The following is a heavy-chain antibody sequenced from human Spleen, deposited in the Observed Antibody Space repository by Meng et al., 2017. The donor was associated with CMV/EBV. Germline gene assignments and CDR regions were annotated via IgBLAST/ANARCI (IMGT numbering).Heavy chain of an antibody. CDR3: ARSRDGYNFDY. CDR2: INHSGST. V-gene: IGHV4-34*01. CDR1: GGSFSGYY. D-gene: IGHD5-24*01. J-gene: IGHJ4*02. Sequence: QVQLKQGGAGLLKPSETLSLTCAVYGGSFSGYYWSWIRQPPGKGLEWIGEINHSGSTNYNPSLKSRVTISVDTSKNQFSLKLSSVTAADTAVYYCARSRDGYNFDYWGQGTLVTVSS.